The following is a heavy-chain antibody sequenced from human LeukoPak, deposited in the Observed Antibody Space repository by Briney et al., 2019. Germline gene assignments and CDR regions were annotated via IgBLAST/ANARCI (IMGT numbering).Heavy chain of an antibody. CDR2: IYYSGST. D-gene: IGHD5-24*01. Sequence: SETLSLTCTVSGGSISSSSYYWGWIRQPPGKGLEWIGGIYYSGSTYYNPSLKSRVTISVDTSKNQFSLKLSSVTAADTAVYYCARHGAEMAIDYWGQGTLVTVSS. CDR3: ARHGAEMAIDY. CDR1: GGSISSSSYY. J-gene: IGHJ4*02. V-gene: IGHV4-39*01.